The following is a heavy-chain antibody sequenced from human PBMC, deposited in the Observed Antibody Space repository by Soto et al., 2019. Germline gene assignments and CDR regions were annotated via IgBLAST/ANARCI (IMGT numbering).Heavy chain of an antibody. CDR1: GFTFSGYG. CDR3: AKDRAGTTDY. V-gene: IGHV3-30*18. D-gene: IGHD1-1*01. Sequence: GGSLRLSCAASGFTFSGYGMHWVRQAPGKGLEWVAVISYDGSNKYYADSVKGRFTISRDNSKNTLYLQMNSLRAEDTAVYYCAKDRAGTTDYWGQGTLVTVSS. J-gene: IGHJ4*02. CDR2: ISYDGSNK.